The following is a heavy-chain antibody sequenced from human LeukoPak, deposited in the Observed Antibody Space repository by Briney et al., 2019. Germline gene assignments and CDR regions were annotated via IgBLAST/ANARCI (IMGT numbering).Heavy chain of an antibody. CDR1: GFTFTSYA. Sequence: GGSLRLSCEASGFTFTSYAMNWARQAPGKGLEWVAYISTSGDSTKYADSVEGRFTISRDNAENSLYLLMNSLRVEDTAVYYCVKNGWLDYWGQGILVTVSS. J-gene: IGHJ4*02. CDR3: VKNGWLDY. CDR2: ISTSGDST. V-gene: IGHV3-21*06. D-gene: IGHD6-19*01.